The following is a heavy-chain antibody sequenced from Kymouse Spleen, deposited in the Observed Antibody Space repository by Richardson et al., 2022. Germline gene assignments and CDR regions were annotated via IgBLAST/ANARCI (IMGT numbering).Heavy chain of an antibody. V-gene: IGHV4-34*01. CDR1: GGSFSGYY. J-gene: IGHJ5*02. CDR2: INHSGST. CDR3: ARLGDILTGRWFDP. D-gene: IGHD3-9*01. Sequence: QVQLQQWGAGLLKPSETLSLTCAVYGGSFSGYYWSWIRQPPGKGLEWIGEINHSGSTNYNPSLKSRVTISVDTSKNQFSLKLSSVTAADTAVYYCARLGDILTGRWFDPWGQGTLVTVSS.